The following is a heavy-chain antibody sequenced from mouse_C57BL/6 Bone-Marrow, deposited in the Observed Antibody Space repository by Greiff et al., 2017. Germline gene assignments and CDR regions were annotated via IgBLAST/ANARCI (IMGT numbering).Heavy chain of an antibody. D-gene: IGHD4-1*01. Sequence: QVQLQQPGAELVKPGASVKMSCTASGYTFTSYWITWVKQRPGQGLEWIGEIYPTSGITNYNEKFKRKAILTVDTSSNTAYMQLSRLTSEDSAVVYCARSGPLGRSYYYWGRGTGLTVSS. CDR3: ARSGPLGRSYYY. CDR1: GYTFTSYW. CDR2: IYPTSGIT. J-gene: IGHJ2*03. V-gene: IGHV1-55*01.